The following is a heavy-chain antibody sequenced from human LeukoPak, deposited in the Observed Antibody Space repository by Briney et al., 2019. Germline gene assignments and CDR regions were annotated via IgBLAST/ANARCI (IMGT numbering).Heavy chain of an antibody. V-gene: IGHV3-21*04. Sequence: GGSLRLSCAASGFTFSNYNMNWVRQAPGKGLEWVSVISSSSRYMYYADSVKGRFTISRDNAKNSLYLQMNSLRAEDTAVYYCASTLGSGSSYAFDIWGQGTMVTVSS. J-gene: IGHJ3*02. CDR3: ASTLGSGSSYAFDI. CDR1: GFTFSNYN. D-gene: IGHD1-26*01. CDR2: ISSSSRYM.